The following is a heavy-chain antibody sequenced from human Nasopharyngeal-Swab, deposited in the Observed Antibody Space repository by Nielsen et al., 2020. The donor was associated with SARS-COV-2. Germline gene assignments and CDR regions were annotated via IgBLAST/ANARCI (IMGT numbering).Heavy chain of an antibody. CDR2: ISGSGGNT. J-gene: IGHJ4*02. V-gene: IGHV3-23*01. Sequence: GESLKISCTTSGFTFSTYALNWVRQAPGKGLEWVSAISGSGGNTDYADSVKGRFTISRDNSKNTLHLLMNSLRAEDTAVYYCANEEVPNDYWGQGTLVTVSS. CDR3: ANEEVPNDY. CDR1: GFTFSTYA.